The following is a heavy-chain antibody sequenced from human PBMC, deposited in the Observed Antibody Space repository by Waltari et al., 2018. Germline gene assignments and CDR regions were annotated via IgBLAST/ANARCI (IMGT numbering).Heavy chain of an antibody. Sequence: QVQLQQWGAGLLKPSETLSLTCAVYGGSFSGYYWSWIRQPPGKGLEWIGEINHSGSTNYNPALKSRVTISVDTSKNQFSLKLSSVTAADTAVYYCARAGRRTMRLDIWGQGTMVIVSS. D-gene: IGHD3-10*01. CDR3: ARAGRRTMRLDI. CDR1: GGSFSGYY. V-gene: IGHV4-34*01. CDR2: INHSGST. J-gene: IGHJ3*02.